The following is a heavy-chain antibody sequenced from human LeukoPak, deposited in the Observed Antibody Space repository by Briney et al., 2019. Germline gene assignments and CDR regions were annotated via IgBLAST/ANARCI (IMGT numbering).Heavy chain of an antibody. J-gene: IGHJ4*02. D-gene: IGHD5-24*01. V-gene: IGHV1-69*05. Sequence: GSSVKVSCKASGGTFSSYAISWLRQAPGQGLEWKGGIIPIFGTANYAQKFQGRVTITTDESTSTAYMELSSLRSEDTAVYYCARDQREMAPGSFDYWGQGTLVTVSS. CDR2: IIPIFGTA. CDR1: GGTFSSYA. CDR3: ARDQREMAPGSFDY.